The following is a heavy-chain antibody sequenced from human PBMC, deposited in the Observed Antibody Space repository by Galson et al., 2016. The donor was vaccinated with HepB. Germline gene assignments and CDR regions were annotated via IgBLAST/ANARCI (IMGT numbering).Heavy chain of an antibody. J-gene: IGHJ4*02. CDR2: INPNTGDT. D-gene: IGHD1-26*01. Sequence: SVTLSCTASGYNFTGYSMQWVRQAPGQGLEWMGRINPNTGDTNYAQEFQGRVTMTRDQSISTAYMELSSLGADDTAVYYCAGGYYPVHWGQGTLVTVSS. CDR3: AGGYYPVH. V-gene: IGHV1-2*06. CDR1: GYNFTGYS.